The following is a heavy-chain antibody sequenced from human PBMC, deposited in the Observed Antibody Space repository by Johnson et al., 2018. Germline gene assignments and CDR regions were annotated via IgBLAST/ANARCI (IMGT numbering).Heavy chain of an antibody. CDR1: GFTFSGYP. CDR3: ARGESRGDRGDYGWCRH. J-gene: IGHJ1*01. D-gene: IGHD4-17*01. V-gene: IGHV3-30-3*01. CDR2: ISYDGSNT. Sequence: QVQLVQSGGGVVQPGESLRLSCVASGFTFSGYPMHWVRQTPGKGLEWVAVISYDGSNTKYADSVKGRFTISRDNAKNSLYRKMNRLRGDDTAVYFCARGESRGDRGDYGWCRHWGQGTLVTVSS.